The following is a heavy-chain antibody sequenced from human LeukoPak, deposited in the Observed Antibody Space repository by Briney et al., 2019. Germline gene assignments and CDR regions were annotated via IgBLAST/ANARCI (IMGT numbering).Heavy chain of an antibody. J-gene: IGHJ4*02. CDR1: GGSFSGYY. CDR3: ARGRNY. CDR2: INHSGST. V-gene: IGHV4-34*01. Sequence: SETLSLTCAVYGGSFSGYYWSWIRQPPGKGLEWIGEINHSGSTNYNPSLKSRVTISVDTSKNQFSLKLSSVTAADTAVYYCARGRNYCGQGTLATASS.